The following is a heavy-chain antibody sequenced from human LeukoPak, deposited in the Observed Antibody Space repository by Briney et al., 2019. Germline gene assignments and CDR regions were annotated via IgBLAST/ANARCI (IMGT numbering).Heavy chain of an antibody. CDR2: ISSSSSYI. D-gene: IGHD4-17*01. V-gene: IGHV3-21*01. J-gene: IGHJ4*02. Sequence: GSLRLSCAASGFTFSSYSMNWVRQAPGKGLEWVSSISSSSSYIYYADSVKGRFTISRDNAKNSLYLQVNSLRAEDTAVYYCATDSAMTPVTTSHFDYWGQGTLVTVSS. CDR1: GFTFSSYS. CDR3: ATDSAMTPVTTSHFDY.